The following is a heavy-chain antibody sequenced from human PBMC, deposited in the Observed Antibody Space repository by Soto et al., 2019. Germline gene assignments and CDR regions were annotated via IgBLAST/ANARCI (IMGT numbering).Heavy chain of an antibody. CDR1: GFTFSSYG. CDR3: AKDKRGTFDY. Sequence: QVQLVESGGGVVQPGRSLRLSCAASGFTFSSYGMHWVRQAPGKGLEWVAVISYDGSNKYYADSVKGRFTISRDNSKNTLYLQMNSLRAEDTAVYYGAKDKRGTFDYWGQGTLVTVSS. J-gene: IGHJ4*02. CDR2: ISYDGSNK. V-gene: IGHV3-30*18. D-gene: IGHD1-7*01.